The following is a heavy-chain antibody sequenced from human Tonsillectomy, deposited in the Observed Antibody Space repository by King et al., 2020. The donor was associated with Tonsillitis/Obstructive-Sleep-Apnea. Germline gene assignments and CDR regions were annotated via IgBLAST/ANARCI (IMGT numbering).Heavy chain of an antibody. CDR2: ISHYNGNT. V-gene: IGHV1-18*01. J-gene: IGHJ3*02. D-gene: IGHD4-23*01. Sequence: QLVQSGAEVKKPGASVKVSCKASGYTFTSFGISWVRQAPGQGLEWVGWISHYNGNTNHAQKFQGRVTMTTDTSTSTAYMELRSLRSDDTALYYCARVGGNRHDAFDIWGQGTMVTVSS. CDR3: ARVGGNRHDAFDI. CDR1: GYTFTSFG.